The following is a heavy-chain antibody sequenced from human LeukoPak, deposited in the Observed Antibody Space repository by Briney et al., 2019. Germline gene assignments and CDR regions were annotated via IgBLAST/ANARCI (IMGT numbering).Heavy chain of an antibody. J-gene: IGHJ4*02. V-gene: IGHV3-23*01. D-gene: IGHD2-15*01. CDR1: GFTFGDYA. CDR3: AKAPVTTCRGAFCYPFDY. Sequence: GGSLRLSCTASGFTFGDYAMTWVRQAPGKGLEWVSAISDTGNTYHADSVKGRFTISRDSSKNTLFLQMNRLRPEDAAVYYCAKAPVTTCRGAFCYPFDYWGLGTLVTVSS. CDR2: ISDTGNT.